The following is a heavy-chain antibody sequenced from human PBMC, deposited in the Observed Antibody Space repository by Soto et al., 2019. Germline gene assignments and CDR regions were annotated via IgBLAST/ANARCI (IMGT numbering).Heavy chain of an antibody. CDR2: INHSGST. CDR1: GGSFSGYY. D-gene: IGHD6-19*01. CDR3: ASPTRQWLGLRYYYGMDV. J-gene: IGHJ6*02. V-gene: IGHV4-34*01. Sequence: QVQLQQWGAGLLKPSETLSLTCAVYGGSFSGYYWSWIRQPPGKGLEWSGEINHSGSTNYNPSLKRRVTISVDTSKNQFSRKLSSVTAADTAVYYCASPTRQWLGLRYYYGMDVWGQGTTVTVSS.